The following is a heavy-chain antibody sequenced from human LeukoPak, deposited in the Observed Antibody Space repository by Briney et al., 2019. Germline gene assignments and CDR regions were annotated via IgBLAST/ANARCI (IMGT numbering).Heavy chain of an antibody. D-gene: IGHD2-2*01. Sequence: ASVKVSCKASGYTFIGYYMHWVRQAPGQGLEWMGWINPSSGGTNYAQKFRGRVTMTRDTSISTAYMELSSLRSDDTAVYYCAKYRPLNAFDIWGQGTMVTVSS. V-gene: IGHV1-2*02. CDR2: INPSSGGT. CDR3: AKYRPLNAFDI. CDR1: GYTFIGYY. J-gene: IGHJ3*02.